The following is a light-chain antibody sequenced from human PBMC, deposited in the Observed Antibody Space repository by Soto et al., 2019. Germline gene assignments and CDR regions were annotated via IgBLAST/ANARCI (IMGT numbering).Light chain of an antibody. J-gene: IGKJ2*01. Sequence: EIVLTQSPATLSLSPGERATLSCRASQSVSSYLVWYQQKPGQAPRLLIYDASNRATGIPARFSGSGSGTDFTLTISSLEPEDFAVYYCQQRSNWLMYTFGQGSKLEIK. CDR2: DAS. CDR1: QSVSSY. V-gene: IGKV3-11*01. CDR3: QQRSNWLMYT.